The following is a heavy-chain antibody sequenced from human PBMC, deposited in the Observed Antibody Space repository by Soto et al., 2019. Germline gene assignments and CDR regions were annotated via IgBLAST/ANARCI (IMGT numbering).Heavy chain of an antibody. D-gene: IGHD3-22*01. Sequence: QVQLVESGGGVVQPGRSLRLSCAASGFTFSSYAMHWVRQAPGKGLEWVAVISSDGSNKYYADSVKGRFTISRDNSKNTLYLQMNSLRAEDTAVYYCARGEAAEVITRIVVVNFGYVDYWGQGTLVTVSS. CDR2: ISSDGSNK. CDR1: GFTFSSYA. CDR3: ARGEAAEVITRIVVVNFGYVDY. V-gene: IGHV3-30-3*01. J-gene: IGHJ4*02.